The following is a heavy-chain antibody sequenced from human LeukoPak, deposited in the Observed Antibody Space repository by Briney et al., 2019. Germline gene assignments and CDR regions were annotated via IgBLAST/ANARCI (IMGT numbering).Heavy chain of an antibody. Sequence: GGSLRLSCAASGFTFSSYEMNWVRQAPGKGLEWVSYISSSGSTIYYADSVKGRFTISRDNAKNSLYLQMNSLRAEDTAVYYCAREGILYYYYYYGMDVWGHGTTVTVSS. V-gene: IGHV3-48*03. CDR3: AREGILYYYYYYGMDV. CDR1: GFTFSSYE. J-gene: IGHJ6*02. D-gene: IGHD2-8*01. CDR2: ISSSGSTI.